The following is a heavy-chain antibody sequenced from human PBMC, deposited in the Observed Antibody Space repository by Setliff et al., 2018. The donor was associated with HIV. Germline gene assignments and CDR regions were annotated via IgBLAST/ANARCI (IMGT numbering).Heavy chain of an antibody. CDR2: INIYTGDR. CDR1: GYTFAGYG. D-gene: IGHD3-22*01. V-gene: IGHV1-18*01. CDR3: ASVSSSGYSSAFDI. Sequence: GASVKVSCKASGYTFAGYGIHWVRQAPGQGLEWVGWINIYTGDRTYADNFQGRVTMTTDTSTSTAYMELRSLRSDDTAVYYCASVSSSGYSSAFDIWGQGTMVTVSS. J-gene: IGHJ3*02.